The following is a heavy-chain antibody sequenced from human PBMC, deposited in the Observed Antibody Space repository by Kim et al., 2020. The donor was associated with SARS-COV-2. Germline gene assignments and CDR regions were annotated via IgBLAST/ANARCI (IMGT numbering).Heavy chain of an antibody. CDR1: GYTFTSYA. J-gene: IGHJ4*02. CDR2: INAGNGNT. D-gene: IGHD3-9*01. V-gene: IGHV1-3*01. CDR3: ARGGGLRYFDWASKAESY. Sequence: ASVKVSCKASGYTFTSYAMHWVRQAPGQRLEWMGWINAGNGNTKYSQKFQGRVTITRDTSASTAYMELSSLRSEDTAVYYCARGGGLRYFDWASKAESYWGQGTLVTVSS.